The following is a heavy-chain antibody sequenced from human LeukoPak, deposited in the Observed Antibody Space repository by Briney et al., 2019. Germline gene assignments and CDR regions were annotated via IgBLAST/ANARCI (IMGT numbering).Heavy chain of an antibody. V-gene: IGHV4-39*01. CDR2: IYYSGST. CDR1: GGSISSSSYY. J-gene: IGHJ6*03. CDR3: ARHVYSSSWIYYYYYYMDV. Sequence: SETLSLTCTVSGGSISSSSYYWGWIRQPPGKGLEWIGSIYYSGSTYYNPSLKSRVTISVDTSKNQFSLKLSSVTAADTAVYYCARHVYSSSWIYYYYYYMDVWGKGTTVTVSS. D-gene: IGHD6-13*01.